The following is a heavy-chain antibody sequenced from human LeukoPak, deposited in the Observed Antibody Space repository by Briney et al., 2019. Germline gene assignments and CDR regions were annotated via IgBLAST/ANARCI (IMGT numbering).Heavy chain of an antibody. CDR2: ISAYNGNT. V-gene: IGHV1-18*01. CDR3: ARADYYGSGSYYPFDY. CDR1: GYTFTSYG. J-gene: IGHJ4*02. D-gene: IGHD3-10*01. Sequence: GASVNVSCKASGYTFTSYGISWVRQAPGQGLEWMGWISAYNGNTNYAQKLQGRVTMTTDTSTSTAYMELRSLRSDDTAVYYCARADYYGSGSYYPFDYWGQGTLVTVSS.